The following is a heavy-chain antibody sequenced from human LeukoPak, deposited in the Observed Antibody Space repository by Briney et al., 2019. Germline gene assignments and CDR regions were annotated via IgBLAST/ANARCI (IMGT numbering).Heavy chain of an antibody. J-gene: IGHJ4*02. CDR1: GGSISSYY. CDR2: IYYSGST. V-gene: IGHV4-59*01. CDR3: ARAVITFGAAVAKGFDC. D-gene: IGHD3-16*01. Sequence: PSETLSLTCTGSGGSISSYYWSWIRQPPGKGLDWIGYIYYSGSTAYNPSLKSRVTMSLDTSKHQFSLTLNSVTAADTAVYYCARAVITFGAAVAKGFDCWGQGTLVTVSS.